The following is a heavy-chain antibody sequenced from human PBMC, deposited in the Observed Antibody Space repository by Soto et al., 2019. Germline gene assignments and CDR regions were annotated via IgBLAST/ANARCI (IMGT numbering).Heavy chain of an antibody. CDR2: IGVSDGIT. Sequence: VGSLRVSLAAAVVTCGAYARCWVRQPTGKGLEWVSSIGVSDGITYYADSVTGRFTISRDNSENTLYLQMNGLRAEETAVYYCVKDTPAWRQVWGYDYWGQRALVTVSS. D-gene: IGHD5-18*01. CDR3: VKDTPAWRQVWGYDY. V-gene: IGHV3-23*01. CDR1: VVTCGAYA. J-gene: IGHJ4*02.